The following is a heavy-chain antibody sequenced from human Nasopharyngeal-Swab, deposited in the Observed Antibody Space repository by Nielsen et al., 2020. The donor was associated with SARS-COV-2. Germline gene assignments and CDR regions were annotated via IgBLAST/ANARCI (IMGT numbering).Heavy chain of an antibody. CDR1: GFTFSTYD. CDR3: ARGHYRRVVTNTNDAFDI. CDR2: ISGSGEST. D-gene: IGHD2-21*02. V-gene: IGHV3-23*01. J-gene: IGHJ3*02. Sequence: GGSLRLSCAASGFTFSTYDMSWVRQAPGKGLEWVSGISGSGESTHYADSVKGRFTISRDNSKNTLYLQMNSLRAEDTAVYYCARGHYRRVVTNTNDAFDIWGQGTMVTVSS.